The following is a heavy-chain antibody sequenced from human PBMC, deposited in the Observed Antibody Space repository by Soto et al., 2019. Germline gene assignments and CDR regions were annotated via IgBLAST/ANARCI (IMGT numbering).Heavy chain of an antibody. CDR3: ATALQFNGNEYLYGMDV. V-gene: IGHV3-15*01. CDR2: INRSTNGGTA. Sequence: WIVRINRSTNGGTAANAAPVEGSVSISRDDSKDTVYLQLNNLKTEDAAVYYCATALQFNGNEYLYGMDVWGQGTTVTVSS. D-gene: IGHD1-20*01. J-gene: IGHJ6*02.